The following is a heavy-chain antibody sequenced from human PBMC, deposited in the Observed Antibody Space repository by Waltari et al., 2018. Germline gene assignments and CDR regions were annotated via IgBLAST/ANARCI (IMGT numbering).Heavy chain of an antibody. CDR3: AKGEPLPRY. CDR2: RRYDGSNK. CDR1: GFTFSSYG. J-gene: IGHJ4*02. Sequence: QVQLVESGGGVVQPGGSLRLSCAASGFTFSSYGMHWVRQAPGKGLDWVAFRRYDGSNKYYADSVKGRFTISRDNSKNTLYLQMNSLRAEDTAVYYCAKGEPLPRYWGQGTLVTVSS. V-gene: IGHV3-30*02.